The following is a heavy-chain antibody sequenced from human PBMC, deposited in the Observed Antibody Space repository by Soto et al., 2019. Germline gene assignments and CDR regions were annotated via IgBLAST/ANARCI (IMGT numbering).Heavy chain of an antibody. J-gene: IGHJ3*02. V-gene: IGHV3-21*01. D-gene: IGHD2-2*01. CDR1: GFTFSRYS. CDR2: ISSSSSYI. Sequence: EVQLVESGGGLVKPGGSLRLSCAASGFTFSRYSMHWVRQAPGKWLEWVSSISSSSSYIYYAYSVKGRFTISRDNAKKSLYEPMNRQRAEDTAVYYCARVGSSTQLDSFYIWGPGKMGTVSS. CDR3: ARVGSSTQLDSFYI.